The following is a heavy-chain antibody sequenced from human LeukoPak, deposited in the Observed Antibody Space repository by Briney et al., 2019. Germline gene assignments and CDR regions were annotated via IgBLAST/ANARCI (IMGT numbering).Heavy chain of an antibody. CDR2: ISAYNGNT. CDR3: ARDRGALPLTTFFDY. D-gene: IGHD3-16*01. V-gene: IGHV1-18*04. Sequence: WASVKVSCKASGYTFSMYGVSWVRQAPGQGREGMGWISAYNGNTNYVQRLQGRVTMATDTSTSTAYMELRSLRSDDTAVYYCARDRGALPLTTFFDYWGQGTLVTVSS. J-gene: IGHJ4*02. CDR1: GYTFSMYG.